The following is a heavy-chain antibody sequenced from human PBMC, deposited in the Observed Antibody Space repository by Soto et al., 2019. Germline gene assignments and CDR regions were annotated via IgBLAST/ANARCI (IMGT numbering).Heavy chain of an antibody. V-gene: IGHV1-2*02. CDR2: INPNSGGT. Sequence: GASVKVSCKASGYTFTGYYIHWVRQAPGQGLEWMGWINPNSGGTNHAQKFQGRVTMTRDTSISTAYMELSRLRSDDTAVYYCARIVVVPAAIPPYYYYYGMDVWGQGTTVTVS. CDR1: GYTFTGYY. D-gene: IGHD2-2*02. CDR3: ARIVVVPAAIPPYYYYYGMDV. J-gene: IGHJ6*02.